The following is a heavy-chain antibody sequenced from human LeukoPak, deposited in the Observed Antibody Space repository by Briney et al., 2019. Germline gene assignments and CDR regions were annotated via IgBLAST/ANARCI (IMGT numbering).Heavy chain of an antibody. J-gene: IGHJ6*03. D-gene: IGHD5-18*01. CDR3: AKASRFGYSYGPREYFYYMDV. CDR1: GFTFTSFG. CDR2: SSGSGGST. Sequence: GGSLRLSCAASGFTFTSFGMSWVRQAPGRGLEWVSTSSGSGGSTYYADSVKGRFTISRDNSKNTLYLQMNTLRAEDTAVYYCAKASRFGYSYGPREYFYYMDVWGKGTTVTISS. V-gene: IGHV3-23*01.